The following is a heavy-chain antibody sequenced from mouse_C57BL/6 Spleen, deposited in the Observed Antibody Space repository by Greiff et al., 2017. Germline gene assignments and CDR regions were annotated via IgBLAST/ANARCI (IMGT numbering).Heavy chain of an antibody. V-gene: IGHV1-52*01. D-gene: IGHD2-1*01. J-gene: IGHJ1*03. CDR3: ARFLYGNYLQTAFDV. Sequence: QVQLQQPGAELVRPGSSVKLSCKASGYTFTSYWMHWVKQRPIQGLQWIGNIDPSDSDTHYNQKFKDKATLTVDKSSSTAYMQLSSLTSEDSAVYYCARFLYGNYLQTAFDVWGTGTTVTVAS. CDR2: IDPSDSDT. CDR1: GYTFTSYW.